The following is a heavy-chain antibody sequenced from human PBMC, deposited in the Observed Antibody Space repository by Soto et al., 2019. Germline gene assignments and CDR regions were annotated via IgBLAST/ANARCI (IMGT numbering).Heavy chain of an antibody. D-gene: IGHD1-26*01. CDR1: GFTFSDYP. V-gene: IGHV3-30-3*01. J-gene: IGHJ4*02. Sequence: QVQLVESGGGVVQPGRSLSLSCAASGFTFSDYPMHWVRQAPGKGLEWVAVISYDGNVKYYVDSVKGRFTISRDDSKNTLYLQMNSLRVDDMAVYYCARDFIVGAPDYFDYWGQGTLVTVSS. CDR2: ISYDGNVK. CDR3: ARDFIVGAPDYFDY.